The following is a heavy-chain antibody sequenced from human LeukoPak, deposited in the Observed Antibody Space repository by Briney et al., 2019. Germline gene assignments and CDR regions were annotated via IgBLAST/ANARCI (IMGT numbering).Heavy chain of an antibody. Sequence: PGGSLRLSCAAPGFTFSSYWMHWVRQAPGKGLVWVSRINTDGSSVTYAEFVKGRFTISRDNAKNTLYLQMNSLRAEDTAVYYCLRTTLGPAGAIDYWGQGTLVAVSS. V-gene: IGHV3-74*01. CDR2: INTDGSSV. J-gene: IGHJ4*02. CDR1: GFTFSSYW. CDR3: LRTTLGPAGAIDY. D-gene: IGHD2-2*01.